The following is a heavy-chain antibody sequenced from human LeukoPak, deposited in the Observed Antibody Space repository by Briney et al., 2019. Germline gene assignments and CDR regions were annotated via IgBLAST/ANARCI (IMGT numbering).Heavy chain of an antibody. CDR3: ARQLDSGYVLNDAFDI. J-gene: IGHJ3*02. Sequence: SVKVSCKSSGGTFSSYAISRVRQAPGQGLEWMGGIIPIFGTANYAQKFQGRVTITADESTSTAYMELSSLRSEDTAVYYCARQLDSGYVLNDAFDIWGQGTMVTVSS. V-gene: IGHV1-69*13. CDR1: GGTFSSYA. CDR2: IIPIFGTA. D-gene: IGHD5-12*01.